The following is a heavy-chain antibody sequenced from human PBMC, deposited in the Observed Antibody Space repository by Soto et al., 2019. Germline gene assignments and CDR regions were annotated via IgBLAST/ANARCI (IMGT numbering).Heavy chain of an antibody. CDR3: ARQQGYYDILTGPVPNAFDI. V-gene: IGHV4-34*01. D-gene: IGHD3-9*01. CDR2: INHSGST. CDR1: GGSFSGYY. Sequence: SETMSLTCAVYGGSFSGYYWSWIRPTPGKGLEWIGEINHSGSTNYNPSLRSRVTISVDTSKNQFSLKLSSVTAADTAVYYCARQQGYYDILTGPVPNAFDIWGQGTMVTVSS. J-gene: IGHJ3*02.